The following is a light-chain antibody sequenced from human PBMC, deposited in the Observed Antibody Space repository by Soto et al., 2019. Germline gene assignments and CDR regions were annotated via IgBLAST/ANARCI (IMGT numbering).Light chain of an antibody. CDR1: QSISSW. V-gene: IGKV1-5*01. CDR2: DSS. CDR3: QQYNSYSGYT. Sequence: DIQMTQSPSTLSASVGDRVTITCRASQSISSWLVWYQQKPGKAPKLLIYDSSSLESEVPSRFSGSGSGTEFTLNIRSLQPHDFETYYCQQYNSYSGYTFGQGTKLEIK. J-gene: IGKJ2*01.